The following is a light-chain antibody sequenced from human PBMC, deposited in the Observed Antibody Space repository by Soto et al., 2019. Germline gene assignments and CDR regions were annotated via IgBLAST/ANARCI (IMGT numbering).Light chain of an antibody. CDR2: DAS. J-gene: IGKJ5*01. V-gene: IGKV3-11*01. CDR1: QRVSSY. CDR3: QQRSNWPIT. Sequence: IVLTQSPATLSLSPGERATLSCRASQRVSSYLAWYQQTPGQAPRLLIYDASTRATGIPARVSGSGSVTDFTLTIRILEPEDFAVYYCQQRSNWPITFGQGTRLESK.